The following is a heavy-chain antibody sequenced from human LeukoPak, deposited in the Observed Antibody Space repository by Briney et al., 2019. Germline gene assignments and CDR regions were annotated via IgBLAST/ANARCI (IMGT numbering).Heavy chain of an antibody. D-gene: IGHD4-23*01. Sequence: KASETLSLTCAVYGGSFSGYYWSWIRQPPGKGLEWIGQINHNGSTNYNPSLKSRVTISVDTSKNQFSLKLSSVTAADTAVYYCARDYGGSSPFDYWGQGTLVTVSS. CDR3: ARDYGGSSPFDY. J-gene: IGHJ4*02. V-gene: IGHV4-34*01. CDR2: INHNGST. CDR1: GGSFSGYY.